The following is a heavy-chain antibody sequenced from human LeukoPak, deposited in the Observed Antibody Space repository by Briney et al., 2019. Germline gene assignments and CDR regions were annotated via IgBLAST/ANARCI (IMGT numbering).Heavy chain of an antibody. CDR3: ARQLWGDY. D-gene: IGHD5-18*01. V-gene: IGHV4-4*09. J-gene: IGHJ4*02. Sequence: SETLSLTCTVSGGSISSYYWSWIRQPPGRGLEWIGYIYTSGSTNYNPSLKSRVTISVDTSKNQFSLKLSSVTAADTAVYYCARQLWGDYWGQGTLVTVSS. CDR1: GGSISSYY. CDR2: IYTSGST.